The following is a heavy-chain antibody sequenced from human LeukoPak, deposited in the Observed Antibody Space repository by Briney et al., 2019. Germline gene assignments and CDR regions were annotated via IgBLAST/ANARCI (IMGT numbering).Heavy chain of an antibody. CDR3: ARDLRGSSFSFFDY. CDR2: ISSSSSYI. J-gene: IGHJ4*02. CDR1: GFTFSSYS. V-gene: IGHV3-21*01. D-gene: IGHD6-6*01. Sequence: GGSLRLSCAASGFTFSSYSMNWVRQAPGKGLEWVSSISSSSSYIYYADSVKGRFTISRDNAKNSLYLQMNSLRAEDTAVYYCARDLRGSSFSFFDYWGQGTLVTVSS.